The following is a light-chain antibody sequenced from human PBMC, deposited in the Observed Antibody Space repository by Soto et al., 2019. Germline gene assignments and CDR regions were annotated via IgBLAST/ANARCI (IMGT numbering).Light chain of an antibody. CDR3: QQSYSTPRT. J-gene: IGKJ2*01. CDR2: AAS. CDR1: QSISNY. Sequence: DIQMTQSPSSLSASVGDRVTITCRASQSISNYLNWYQQKPGKAPNLLIYAASSLQSGVPSRFSGSGSGTDFTLTINSLQPEDFATYYCQQSYSTPRTCGQGTKREI. V-gene: IGKV1-39*01.